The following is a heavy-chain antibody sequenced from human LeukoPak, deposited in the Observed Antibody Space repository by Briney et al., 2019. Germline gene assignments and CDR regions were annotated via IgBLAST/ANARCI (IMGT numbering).Heavy chain of an antibody. Sequence: ASVKVSCKASGYTFTGYYMYWVRQAPGQGLEWMGWINPNSGGTNYAQKFQGRVTMTRDTSISTAYMELSRLRSDDTAVYYCARDYYGSGSYSFDPWGQGTLVTVSS. CDR2: INPNSGGT. CDR3: ARDYYGSGSYSFDP. V-gene: IGHV1-2*02. J-gene: IGHJ5*02. D-gene: IGHD3-10*01. CDR1: GYTFTGYY.